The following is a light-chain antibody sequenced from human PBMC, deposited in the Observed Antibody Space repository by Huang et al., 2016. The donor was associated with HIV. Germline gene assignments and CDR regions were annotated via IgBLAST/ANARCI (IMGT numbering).Light chain of an antibody. CDR3: QQYDSSPWT. J-gene: IGKJ1*01. Sequence: EIVLTQSPGSLSLSPGARATLSCRTSQSVSSSYLAWYQQQPGQAPRLLVYGASSRATGIPYRVSGSGSGTDFTLTISRLEPEDFAVYYCQQYDSSPWTFGQGTKVEIK. CDR2: GAS. V-gene: IGKV3-20*01. CDR1: QSVSSSY.